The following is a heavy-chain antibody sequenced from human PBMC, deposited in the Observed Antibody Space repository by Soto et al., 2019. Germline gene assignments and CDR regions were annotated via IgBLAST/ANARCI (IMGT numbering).Heavy chain of an antibody. CDR3: ARDCYYYDTSDHFSADAFDI. CDR2: ISSSSSTI. V-gene: IGHV3-48*04. J-gene: IGHJ3*02. CDR1: GFTFSSYS. D-gene: IGHD3-22*01. Sequence: GGSLRLSCAASGFTFSSYSMNWVRQAPGKGLEWVSYISSSSSTIYYADSVKGRFTISRDNAKNTVYLEMNSLRAEDTAVYYCARDCYYYDTSDHFSADAFDIWGQGTTVTVSS.